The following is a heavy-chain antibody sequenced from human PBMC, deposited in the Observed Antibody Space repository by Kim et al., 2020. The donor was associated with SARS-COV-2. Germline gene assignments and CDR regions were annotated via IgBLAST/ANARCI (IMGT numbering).Heavy chain of an antibody. D-gene: IGHD2-21*02. CDR3: AKDQVVTAIQGRYGY. CDR2: ISAGGGST. V-gene: IGHV3-23*01. J-gene: IGHJ4*02. CDR1: GFTFSSYA. Sequence: GGSLRLSCAASGFTFSSYAMTWVRQAPGKGLEWVSAISAGGGSTYYADSVKGRFTISRDNSRNTLYLQMHSLRAEDTAVYYCAKDQVVTAIQGRYGYWGQGTLVTVSS.